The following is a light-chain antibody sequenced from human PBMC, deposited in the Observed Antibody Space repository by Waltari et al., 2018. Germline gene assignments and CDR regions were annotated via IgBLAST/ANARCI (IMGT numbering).Light chain of an antibody. CDR2: DVT. Sequence: SALTHPDSVSGSPGQSITISCSGISRDSGGYDYVSWYQQHPGEAPKVIIYDVTNRPSGVSNRFSGSKSGSSASLTIAGLQPEDEADYYCSSFTSSTTGIFGGGTKLTVL. V-gene: IGLV2-14*03. J-gene: IGLJ2*01. CDR3: SSFTSSTTGI. CDR1: SRDSGGYDY.